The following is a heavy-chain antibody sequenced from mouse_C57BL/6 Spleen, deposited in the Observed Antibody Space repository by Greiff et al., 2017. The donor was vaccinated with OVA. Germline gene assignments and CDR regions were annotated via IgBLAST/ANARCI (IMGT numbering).Heavy chain of an antibody. CDR3: ARHEEHTWFAY. J-gene: IGHJ3*01. Sequence: EVKLMESGGGLVQPGGSLKLSCAASGFTFSDYYMYWVRQTPEKRLEWVAYISNGGGSTYYPDTVKGRFTISRDNAKNTLYLQMSRLKSEDTAMYYCARHEEHTWFAYWGQGTLVTVSA. CDR1: GFTFSDYY. V-gene: IGHV5-12*01. CDR2: ISNGGGST.